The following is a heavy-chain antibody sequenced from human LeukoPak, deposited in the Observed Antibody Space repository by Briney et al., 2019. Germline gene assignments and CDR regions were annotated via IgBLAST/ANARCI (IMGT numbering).Heavy chain of an antibody. V-gene: IGHV1-69*05. J-gene: IGHJ4*02. D-gene: IGHD1-26*01. CDR3: ARGYSGGHTVFDY. CDR2: IIPIFGTA. Sequence: VASVKVSCKASGGTFSSYAISWVRQAPGQGLEWMGGIIPIFGTANYAQKFQGRVTITMDESTSTAYMELSSLRSEDTAVYCCARGYSGGHTVFDYWGQGTLVTVSS. CDR1: GGTFSSYA.